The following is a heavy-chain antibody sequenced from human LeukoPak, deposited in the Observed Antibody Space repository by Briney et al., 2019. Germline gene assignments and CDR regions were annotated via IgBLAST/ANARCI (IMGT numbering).Heavy chain of an antibody. CDR1: GVSFINYY. V-gene: IGHV4-4*07. J-gene: IGHJ4*02. CDR2: IYTSGNS. CDR3: ARTLTGTVFDS. D-gene: IGHD1-14*01. Sequence: SETLSLTCTVSGVSFINYYWSWIRQPAGKGLEWIGRIYTSGNSHYNPSLKSRVTLSVDTSKHQFSLNLNSVTAADTAVYYCARTLTGTVFDSWGQGALVTVSS.